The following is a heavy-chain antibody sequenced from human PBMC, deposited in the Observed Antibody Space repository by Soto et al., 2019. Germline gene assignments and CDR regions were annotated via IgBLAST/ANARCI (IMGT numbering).Heavy chain of an antibody. J-gene: IGHJ4*02. D-gene: IGHD1-20*01. Sequence: PGGSLRLSCAASGFSVSNNYMTWVRQAPGKGLEWVSVLYIGGSTYYADSVEGRFTISRDSSKHMLYLQRVSLRVADPAIYYCARPRGGGGITYNYYIDHWGQGTQVTVSS. CDR3: ARPRGGGGITYNYYIDH. V-gene: IGHV3-53*01. CDR1: GFSVSNNY. CDR2: LYIGGST.